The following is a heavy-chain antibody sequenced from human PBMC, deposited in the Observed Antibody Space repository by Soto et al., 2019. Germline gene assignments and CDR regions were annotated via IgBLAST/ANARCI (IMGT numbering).Heavy chain of an antibody. CDR1: GGSISSNY. CDR3: ARHRTGLDS. D-gene: IGHD3-9*01. J-gene: IGHJ4*02. V-gene: IGHV4-59*08. CDR2: IDYSGST. Sequence: SETLSLTCTVSGGSISSNYWIWIRQPPGKGLEYIGYIDYSGSTHYKASLKSRVTISVDTSKNQFSLKLSSVTAADTAIYYCARHRTGLDSWGQGTLVTVSS.